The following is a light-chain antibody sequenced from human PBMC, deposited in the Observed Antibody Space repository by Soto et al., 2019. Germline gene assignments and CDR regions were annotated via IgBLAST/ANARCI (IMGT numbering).Light chain of an antibody. V-gene: IGKV1-39*01. CDR3: QQSYTTPRT. CDR1: QTIISY. CDR2: AAS. Sequence: DIQMTQSPSSLSASIAYSVTITCRASQTIISYLNWYQQKPGKAPRLLINAASNLQSEVPSRFHGSGSATDFTPTITSQQPEDFATYNGQQSYTTPRTFRQGTKVEI. J-gene: IGKJ1*01.